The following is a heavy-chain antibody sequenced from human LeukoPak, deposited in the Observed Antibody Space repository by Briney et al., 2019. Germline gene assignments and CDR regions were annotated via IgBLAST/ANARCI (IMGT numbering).Heavy chain of an antibody. J-gene: IGHJ4*02. CDR3: ATLRGASTAVFDS. CDR1: GGSISYDY. D-gene: IGHD2-21*02. Sequence: SETLSLTCTVSGGSISYDYWSWIRQSPGKRLEWIGYIHYSGATNYSPSLKSRVTISVDTSKNQFSLKLSPVTAADTALYYCATLRGASTAVFDSWGQGALVTVSS. V-gene: IGHV4-59*08. CDR2: IHYSGAT.